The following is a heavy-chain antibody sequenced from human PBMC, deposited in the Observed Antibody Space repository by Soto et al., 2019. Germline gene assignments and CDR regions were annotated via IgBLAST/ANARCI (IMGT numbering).Heavy chain of an antibody. V-gene: IGHV1-69*02. D-gene: IGHD1-7*01. CDR3: ERLWRTGTTKLEDY. CDR1: GGTFSSYT. CDR2: IIPILGIA. Sequence: QVQLVQSGAEVKKPRSSVKVSCKASGGTFSSYTISWVRQAPGQGLEWMGRIIPILGIANYAQKFLGRVTITADKSTSTAYRELSSLRSEDTAVYYCERLWRTGTTKLEDYWGQGTLVTVSS. J-gene: IGHJ4*02.